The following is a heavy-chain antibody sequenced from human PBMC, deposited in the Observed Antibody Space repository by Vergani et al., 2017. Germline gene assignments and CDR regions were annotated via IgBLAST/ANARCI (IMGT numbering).Heavy chain of an antibody. CDR1: GGPFSSYA. V-gene: IGHV1-69*01. CDR2: IIPIFGTA. Sequence: QVQLVQSGAEVKKPGSSVKVSCKASGGPFSSYAISWVRQAPGQGLEWMGGIIPIFGTANYAQKFQGRVTITADESTSTAYMELSSLRSEDTAVYYCARGLEYYDSSGYSAFDIWGQGTMVTVSS. D-gene: IGHD3-22*01. J-gene: IGHJ3*02. CDR3: ARGLEYYDSSGYSAFDI.